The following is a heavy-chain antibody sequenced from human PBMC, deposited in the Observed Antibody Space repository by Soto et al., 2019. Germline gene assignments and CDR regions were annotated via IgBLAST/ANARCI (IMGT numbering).Heavy chain of an antibody. J-gene: IGHJ4*02. CDR1: GFTLISHG. D-gene: IGHD3-16*01. V-gene: IGHV3-30*18. CDR3: VEDHGIIAGGYYLDC. CDR2: ISYNGCDK. Sequence: GSLRGSCAAPGFTLISHGMHWVRQAAGKGLALLAVISYNGCDKKYADSVTGRFTVSRDHSKNTLFLHMSNLRTEDTAVYSFVEDHGIIAGGYYLDCWGQGTMFRASS.